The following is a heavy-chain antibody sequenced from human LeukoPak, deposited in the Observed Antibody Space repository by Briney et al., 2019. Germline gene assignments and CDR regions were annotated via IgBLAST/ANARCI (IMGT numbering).Heavy chain of an antibody. Sequence: GSPRLSCAASGFTFSTYSMNWVRQAPGKGLEWVSSITSSSTYIYYADSLKGRFAISRDNAKNSLYLQMNSLRAEDTAVYYCARDSSIQSLDPWGQNTVHTVSS. CDR3: ARDSSIQSLDP. V-gene: IGHV3-21*01. CDR1: GFTFSTYS. J-gene: IGHJ5*02. CDR2: ITSSSTYI. D-gene: IGHD2-2*01.